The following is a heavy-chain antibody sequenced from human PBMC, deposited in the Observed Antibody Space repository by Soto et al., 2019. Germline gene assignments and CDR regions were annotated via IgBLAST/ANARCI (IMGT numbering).Heavy chain of an antibody. CDR1: GFSLSTSGVG. CDR3: ARSSGYHIVNWFDP. V-gene: IGHV2-5*01. Sequence: SGPTLVNPTQTLTLTCTFSGFSLSTSGVGVGWIRQPPGKALEWLALIYWNDDKRYSPSLKSRLTITKDTSKNQVVLTMTNMDPVDTATYYCARSSGYHIVNWFDPWGQGTLVTVSS. J-gene: IGHJ5*02. D-gene: IGHD5-18*01. CDR2: IYWNDDK.